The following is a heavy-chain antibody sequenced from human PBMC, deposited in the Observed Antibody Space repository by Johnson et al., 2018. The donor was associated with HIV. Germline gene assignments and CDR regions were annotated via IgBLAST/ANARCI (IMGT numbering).Heavy chain of an antibody. V-gene: IGHV3-30*02. Sequence: QMQLVESGGGVVQPGRSLRLSCAASGFTFSSYAMHWVRQAPGKGLEWVAFIRYDGSNKYYADSVKGRFTISRDNSKNTLYLQMNSLRAEDTAVYYCAKDQYYYDSSGYSDAFDIWGQGTMVTVSS. CDR2: IRYDGSNK. CDR1: GFTFSSYA. D-gene: IGHD3-22*01. J-gene: IGHJ3*02. CDR3: AKDQYYYDSSGYSDAFDI.